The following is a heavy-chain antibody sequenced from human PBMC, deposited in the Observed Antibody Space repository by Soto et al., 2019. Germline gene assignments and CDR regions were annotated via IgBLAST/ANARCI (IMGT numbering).Heavy chain of an antibody. V-gene: IGHV3-23*01. CDR2: ISGSGGST. CDR1: GFTFSSYA. J-gene: IGHJ6*02. CDR3: AKDYYGSGSYYNPYYYGMEV. Sequence: GGSLRLSCAASGFTFSSYAMSWVRQAPGKGLEWVSAISGSGGSTYYADSVKGRFTISRDNSKNTLYLQMNSLRAEDTAVYYCAKDYYGSGSYYNPYYYGMEVWGQGTTVTVSS. D-gene: IGHD3-10*01.